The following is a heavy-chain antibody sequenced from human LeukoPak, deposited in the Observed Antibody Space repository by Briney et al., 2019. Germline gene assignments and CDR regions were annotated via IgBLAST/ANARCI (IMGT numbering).Heavy chain of an antibody. CDR3: AKDFGYSYGYAY. V-gene: IGHV3-23*01. Sequence: GGPLRLSCAASGFTFSSYAMSWVRQAPGKGLEWVSAISGSGGSTYYADSVKGRFTISRDNSKNTLYLQMNSLRAEDTAVYYCAKDFGYSYGYAYWGQGTLVTVSS. D-gene: IGHD5-18*01. J-gene: IGHJ4*02. CDR2: ISGSGGST. CDR1: GFTFSSYA.